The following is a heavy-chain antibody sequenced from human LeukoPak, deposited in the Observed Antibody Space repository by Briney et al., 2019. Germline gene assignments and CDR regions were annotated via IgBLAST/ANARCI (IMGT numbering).Heavy chain of an antibody. D-gene: IGHD2-21*02. J-gene: IGHJ5*02. CDR1: GYSFTSYW. CDR2: IYPGDSDT. Sequence: GESLKISCKGSGYSFTSYWIGWVRQMPGKGLEWMGIIYPGDSDTRYSPSFQGQVTISADKSISTAYLQWSSLKAPDTAMYYCARLRYIVVVTANNWFDPWGQGTLVTVSS. CDR3: ARLRYIVVVTANNWFDP. V-gene: IGHV5-51*01.